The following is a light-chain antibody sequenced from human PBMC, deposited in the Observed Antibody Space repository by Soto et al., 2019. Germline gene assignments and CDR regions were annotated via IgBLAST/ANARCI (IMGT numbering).Light chain of an antibody. Sequence: QSALTQPASVSGSPGQSITISCTGTSSDVGGYNYVSWYQQQPGKAPKLMIYEVSNRPSGVSDRFSGSRSGNTASLTISGLQAEDESDYYCISYTSSSTWVFGGGTKLTVL. CDR1: SSDVGGYNY. V-gene: IGLV2-14*01. CDR3: ISYTSSSTWV. J-gene: IGLJ3*02. CDR2: EVS.